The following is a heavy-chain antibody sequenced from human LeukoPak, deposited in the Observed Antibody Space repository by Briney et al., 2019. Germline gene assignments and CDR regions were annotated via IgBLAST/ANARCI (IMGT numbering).Heavy chain of an antibody. Sequence: GGSLRLSCAASGFTFSSYGMHWVRQAPGKGLEWVAAISYDGSNKYYADSVKGRFTISRDNSKNTLYLQMNSLRAEDTAVYYCAKDRESTAFDYWGQGTLVTVSS. D-gene: IGHD1-26*01. CDR1: GFTFSSYG. CDR2: ISYDGSNK. CDR3: AKDRESTAFDY. V-gene: IGHV3-30*18. J-gene: IGHJ4*02.